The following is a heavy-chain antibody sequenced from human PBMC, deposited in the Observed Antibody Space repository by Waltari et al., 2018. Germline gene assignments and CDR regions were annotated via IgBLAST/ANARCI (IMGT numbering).Heavy chain of an antibody. D-gene: IGHD3-22*01. J-gene: IGHJ4*02. CDR2: MYYSGSI. CDR3: ARSYFDSHYFDY. V-gene: IGHV4-39*01. CDR1: GGSISTRRHY. Sequence: QLQLQESGPGLVKPSETLSPTCSCSGGSISTRRHYWGWIRQPPGKGLEWTGSMYYSGSIYYNPSLKSRVTISVDTSKNQFSLKLSSVTAADTAVYYCARSYFDSHYFDYWGQGTLVTVSS.